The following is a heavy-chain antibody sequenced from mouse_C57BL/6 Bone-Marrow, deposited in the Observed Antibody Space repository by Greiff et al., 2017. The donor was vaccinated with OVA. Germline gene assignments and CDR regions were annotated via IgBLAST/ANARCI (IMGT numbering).Heavy chain of an antibody. CDR1: GYTFTSYW. CDR2: IHPNSGST. D-gene: IGHD2-3*01. CDR3: ARRGYDGYYSWFAY. Sequence: VQLQQPGAELVKPGASVKLSCKASGYTFTSYWMHWVKQRPGQGLEWIGMIHPNSGSTNYNEKFKSKATLTVDKSSSTAYMQLSSLTSEDSAVYYCARRGYDGYYSWFAYWGQGTQVTVSA. J-gene: IGHJ3*01. V-gene: IGHV1-64*01.